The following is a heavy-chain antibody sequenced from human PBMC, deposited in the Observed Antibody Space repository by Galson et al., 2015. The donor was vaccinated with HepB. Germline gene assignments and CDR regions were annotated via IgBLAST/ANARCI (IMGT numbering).Heavy chain of an antibody. CDR2: ISGSGGST. Sequence: SLRLSCAASGFTFSSYAMSWVRQAPGKGLEWVSTISGSGGSTYYADSVKGRFTISRDNSKNTLYLQTNSLRAEDTAVYYCAKTRLLQTLDYWGQGTLVTVSS. CDR1: GFTFSSYA. D-gene: IGHD1-26*01. J-gene: IGHJ4*02. CDR3: AKTRLLQTLDY. V-gene: IGHV3-23*01.